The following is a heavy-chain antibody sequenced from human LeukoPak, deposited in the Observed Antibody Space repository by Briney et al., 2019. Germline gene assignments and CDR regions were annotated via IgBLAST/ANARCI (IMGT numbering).Heavy chain of an antibody. J-gene: IGHJ4*02. V-gene: IGHV3-53*01. CDR2: IYSGGNT. CDR1: GLTVSSSY. CDR3: ARDTSGNYPPLNFHN. D-gene: IGHD3-10*01. Sequence: PGGSLRLSCAASGLTVSSSYLSWVRQAPGRGLEWVSIIYSGGNTYYADSVKGRFTISRDNSKNTLFLQMNSLRADDTAIYYCARDTSGNYPPLNFHNWGQGTLVTVSS.